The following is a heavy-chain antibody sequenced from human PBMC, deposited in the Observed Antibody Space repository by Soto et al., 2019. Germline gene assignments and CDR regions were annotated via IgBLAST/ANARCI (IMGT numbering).Heavy chain of an antibody. CDR3: ARDPASSMDV. Sequence: QVQLVESGGGVVQPGRSLRLSCAASGFTFSSHGMHWVRQAPGKGLEWVAVIWYDGSKKYYAGSVKGRFTISRDDSKNTLYLAMNSLRAEDTAVYYCARDPASSMDVWGQGTTVIVSS. D-gene: IGHD6-25*01. CDR1: GFTFSSHG. J-gene: IGHJ6*02. V-gene: IGHV3-33*01. CDR2: IWYDGSKK.